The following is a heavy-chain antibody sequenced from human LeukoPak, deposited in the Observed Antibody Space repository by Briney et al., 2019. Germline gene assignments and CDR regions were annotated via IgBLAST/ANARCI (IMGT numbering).Heavy chain of an antibody. V-gene: IGHV4-34*01. Sequence: SETLSLTCVVYGGSFRGYSWSWIRPPPGKGLEWIGEINQRRNTNYNPSLKSRVTISIDTSKNQFSLKLSSVTAADTAVYYCARHGWHAWYFDLWGRGTLVTVSS. J-gene: IGHJ2*01. CDR2: INQRRNT. CDR1: GGSFRGYS. CDR3: ARHGWHAWYFDL. D-gene: IGHD6-19*01.